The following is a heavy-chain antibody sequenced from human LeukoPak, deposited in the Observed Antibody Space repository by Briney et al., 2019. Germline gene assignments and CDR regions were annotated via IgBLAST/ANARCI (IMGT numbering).Heavy chain of an antibody. Sequence: SETLSLTCTVSGGSISSYYWSWIRQPPGKGLEWIGYIYYSGSTNYNPSLKSRVTISVDTSKNQFSLKLSSVTAADTAMYYCARTQRGITMIVVVTARDAFDIWGQGTMVTVSS. V-gene: IGHV4-59*08. D-gene: IGHD3-22*01. J-gene: IGHJ3*02. CDR3: ARTQRGITMIVVVTARDAFDI. CDR1: GGSISSYY. CDR2: IYYSGST.